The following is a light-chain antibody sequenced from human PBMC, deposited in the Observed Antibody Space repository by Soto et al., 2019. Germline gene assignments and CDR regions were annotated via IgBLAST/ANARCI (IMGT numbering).Light chain of an antibody. CDR2: DAS. V-gene: IGKV3D-11*01. J-gene: IGKJ5*01. CDR3: QQRSNWHGIT. Sequence: EIVLTQSPATLSLSPGERATLSCRASQGVSSYLAWYQQKPGQAPRLLIYDASNRATGIPARFSGSGPGTDFTLTISSLEHEDFAVYYCQQRSNWHGITFGQGTRLEIK. CDR1: QGVSSY.